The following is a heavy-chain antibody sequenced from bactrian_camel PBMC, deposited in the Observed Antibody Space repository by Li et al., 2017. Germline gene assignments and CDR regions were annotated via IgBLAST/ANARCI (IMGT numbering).Heavy chain of an antibody. CDR3: AVLSQFNHCRGVVVGIWQQYAS. V-gene: IGHV3S31*01. D-gene: IGHD6*01. Sequence: DVQLVESGGGSVQVGGSLTLSCVVSGYSYWGFCMGWFRQAPGLEREGVAAIDRFSTHYAESVKGRFTISKDVAKNTLYLQMNSLKPEDTAMYYCAVLSQFNHCRGVVVGIWQQYASWGQGTQVTVS. CDR1: GYSYWGFC. CDR2: IDRFST. J-gene: IGHJ4*01.